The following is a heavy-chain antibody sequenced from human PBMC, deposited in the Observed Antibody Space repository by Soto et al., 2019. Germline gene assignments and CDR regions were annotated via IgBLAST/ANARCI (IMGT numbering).Heavy chain of an antibody. CDR3: AREMTAPRDHYYGLDV. D-gene: IGHD5-18*01. Sequence: PGGSLRLSCAASGFTFSSYAMHWVRQAPGKGLEWVAVTSYDGNHRYYAASVEGRFTISRDNSDNTLILQVNSLRTDDTAMYYCAREMTAPRDHYYGLDVWGQGTTVTVSS. J-gene: IGHJ6*02. V-gene: IGHV3-30*04. CDR1: GFTFSSYA. CDR2: TSYDGNHR.